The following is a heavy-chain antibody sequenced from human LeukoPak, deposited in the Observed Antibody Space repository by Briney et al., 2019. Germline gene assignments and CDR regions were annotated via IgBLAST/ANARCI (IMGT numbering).Heavy chain of an antibody. V-gene: IGHV3-48*01. J-gene: IGHJ4*02. CDR2: ISSSSSTI. CDR1: GFTFSSYS. D-gene: IGHD6-6*01. Sequence: GGSLRLSCAASGFTFSSYSMNWVRQAPGKGLEWVSYISSSSSTIYYADSVKGRFTISRDNAKNSLYLQMNSLRAEDTAVYYCARDGSGSSYGYWGQGTLVTVSS. CDR3: ARDGSGSSYGY.